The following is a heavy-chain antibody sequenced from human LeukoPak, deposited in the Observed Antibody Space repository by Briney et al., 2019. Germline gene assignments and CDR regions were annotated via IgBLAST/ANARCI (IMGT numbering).Heavy chain of an antibody. Sequence: PSETLSLTCTVSGGSISSGGYYWSWIRQPAGKGLEWIGRIYTSGSTNYNPSLKSRVTISVDTSKNQFSLKLSSVTAADTAVYYCARCPGRKYYDRGSQTAFDIWGQGTMVTVSS. V-gene: IGHV4-61*02. D-gene: IGHD3-22*01. CDR1: GGSISSGGYY. CDR3: ARCPGRKYYDRGSQTAFDI. CDR2: IYTSGST. J-gene: IGHJ3*02.